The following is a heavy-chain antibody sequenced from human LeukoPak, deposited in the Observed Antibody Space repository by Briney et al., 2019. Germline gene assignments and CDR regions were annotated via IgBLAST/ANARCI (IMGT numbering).Heavy chain of an antibody. CDR2: INHSGST. CDR1: GGSFSGYY. J-gene: IGHJ6*03. Sequence: SETLSLTCAVYGGSFSGYYWSWIRQPPGKGLEWIGEINHSGSTNYNPSLKSRVTISVDTSKNQFSLKLSSVTAADTAVYYCARAAIAARPGYYYYMDVWGKGTTVTVSS. CDR3: ARAAIAARPGYYYYMDV. V-gene: IGHV4-34*01. D-gene: IGHD6-6*01.